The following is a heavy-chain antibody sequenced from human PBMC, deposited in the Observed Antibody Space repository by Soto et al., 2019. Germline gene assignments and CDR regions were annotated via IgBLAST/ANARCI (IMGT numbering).Heavy chain of an antibody. V-gene: IGHV3-49*03. CDR1: GFTFGDYA. D-gene: IGHD3-22*01. J-gene: IGHJ5*02. CDR3: TRDHHYDSSGYYSGNWFDP. CDR2: IRSKAYGGTT. Sequence: PGGSLRLSCTASGFTFGDYAMSWFRQAPGKGLEWVGFIRSKAYGGTTEYAASVKGRFTISRDDSKSIAYLQMNSLKTEDTAVYYCTRDHHYDSSGYYSGNWFDPWGQGTLVTSPQ.